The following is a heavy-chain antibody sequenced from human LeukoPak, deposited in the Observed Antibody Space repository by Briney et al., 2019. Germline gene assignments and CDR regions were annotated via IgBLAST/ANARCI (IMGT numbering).Heavy chain of an antibody. V-gene: IGHV1-2*02. CDR1: GYTFTGYY. Sequence: GSVKVSCKASGYTFTGYYMLWVRQAPGQGLEWMGWINPNSGGTNYAQKFQGRVTMTRDTSISTAYMELSRLRSDDTAVYYCARDLRYGSGSYYVYWGQGTLVTVSS. J-gene: IGHJ4*02. CDR3: ARDLRYGSGSYYVY. CDR2: INPNSGGT. D-gene: IGHD3-10*01.